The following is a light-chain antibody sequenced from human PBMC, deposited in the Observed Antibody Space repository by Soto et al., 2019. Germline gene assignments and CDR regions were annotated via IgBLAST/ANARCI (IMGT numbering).Light chain of an antibody. Sequence: EIVLTQSPGTPSLSPGERATLSCGASQSFTSNYLAWYQQKPGQAPRLLIYGASTRATGIPDRFSGSGSGTDFTLTISRLEPEDFAVYYCHQYGSSPRTFGQGTKVEIK. V-gene: IGKV3-20*01. CDR3: HQYGSSPRT. CDR1: QSFTSNY. J-gene: IGKJ1*01. CDR2: GAS.